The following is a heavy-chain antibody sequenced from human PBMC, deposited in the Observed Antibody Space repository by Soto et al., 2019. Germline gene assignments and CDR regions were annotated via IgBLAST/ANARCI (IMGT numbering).Heavy chain of an antibody. CDR1: DGSITSYY. D-gene: IGHD5-12*01. V-gene: IGHV4-59*08. CDR2: IFYSGNT. CDR3: ARHIVTTIGGHDFFYYYIDV. J-gene: IGHJ6*03. Sequence: QVQLQESGPGLVKPSETLSLTCTVSDGSITSYYWGWVRQPPGKGLEYIGFIFYSGNTNSNPSLNSRVTISIDTSKTQFSPTLSSVTAADTAVYFCARHIVTTIGGHDFFYYYIDVWGKGTTVTVSS.